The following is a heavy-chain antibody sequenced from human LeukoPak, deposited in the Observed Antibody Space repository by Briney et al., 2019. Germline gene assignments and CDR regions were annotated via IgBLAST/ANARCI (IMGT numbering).Heavy chain of an antibody. Sequence: ASVKVSCKASGYTFTGYYMHWVRRAPGQGLEWMGWISTYSDNANYAQKLQGRVTMTTDTSTSTAYMELRSLRSDDTAVYYCARSRVVPAAIFVYWGQGTLVTVSS. J-gene: IGHJ4*02. D-gene: IGHD2-2*01. CDR2: ISTYSDNA. CDR1: GYTFTGYY. CDR3: ARSRVVPAAIFVY. V-gene: IGHV1-18*04.